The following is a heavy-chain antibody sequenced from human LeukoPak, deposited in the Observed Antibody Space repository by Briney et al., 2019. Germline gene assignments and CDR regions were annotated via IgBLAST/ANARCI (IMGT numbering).Heavy chain of an antibody. CDR1: GFTFSSYS. CDR3: ARDALGYCSSTSCFNYYYYYMDV. CDR2: ISSSSSYI. J-gene: IGHJ6*03. Sequence: GGSLRLSCAASGFTFSSYSMNWVRQAPGKGLEWVSSISSSSSYIYYADSVKGRFTISRDNAKNALYLQMNSLRAEDTAVYYCARDALGYCSSTSCFNYYYYYMDVWGKGTTVTVSS. V-gene: IGHV3-21*01. D-gene: IGHD2-2*01.